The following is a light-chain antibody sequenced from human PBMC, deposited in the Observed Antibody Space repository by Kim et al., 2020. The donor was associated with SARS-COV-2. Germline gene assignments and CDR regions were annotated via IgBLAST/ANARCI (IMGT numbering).Light chain of an antibody. Sequence: SPGERATLSRRASQPVQNKHVAWYRQKPGQAPLLLIYGASSRPTGIPDRFRGTGSGTDFTLTITSLEPEDFAVYYCQHDDRSPYTFGQGTKVDIK. V-gene: IGKV3-20*01. CDR3: QHDDRSPYT. J-gene: IGKJ1*01. CDR1: QPVQNKH. CDR2: GAS.